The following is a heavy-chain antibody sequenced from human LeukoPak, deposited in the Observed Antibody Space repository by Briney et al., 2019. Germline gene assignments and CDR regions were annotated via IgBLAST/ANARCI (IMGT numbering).Heavy chain of an antibody. J-gene: IGHJ4*02. CDR2: ARNKANSYST. V-gene: IGHV3-72*01. CDR1: GFSFSDHF. D-gene: IGHD3-16*01. CDR3: TRAFWGSFDY. Sequence: GGSLRLSCAGSGFSFSDHFMDWVRQAPGKGLEWVGRARNKANSYSTEYAASVKGRFTISRDDAMNSLYLHMNSLQTEDTGVYYCTRAFWGSFDYCGQGSLVTVSS.